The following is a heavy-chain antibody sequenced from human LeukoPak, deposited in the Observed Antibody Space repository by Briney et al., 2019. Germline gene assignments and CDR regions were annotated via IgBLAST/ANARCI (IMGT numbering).Heavy chain of an antibody. Sequence: GGSLRLSCAASGFTFSGFAMSWVRQAPGKGLEWVPVISDSGGDTHYADSVKGRFTISRDNSKNTLYLQMNSLRAEDTAMYYCAKGPAVTMLILAPDKWFDPWGQGTLVSVSS. D-gene: IGHD3-10*01. CDR1: GFTFSGFA. J-gene: IGHJ5*02. CDR2: ISDSGGDT. V-gene: IGHV3-23*01. CDR3: AKGPAVTMLILAPDKWFDP.